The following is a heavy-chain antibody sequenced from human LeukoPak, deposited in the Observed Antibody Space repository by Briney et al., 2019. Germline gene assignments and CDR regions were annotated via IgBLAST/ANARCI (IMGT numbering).Heavy chain of an antibody. Sequence: ASVKVSCKASGYTFTGYYMHWVRQAPGQGLEWMGWINPNSGGTNYAQEFQGRVTMTRDTSISTAYMELSRLRSDDTAVYYCAREDTAMVFAFDYWGQGTLVTVSS. CDR1: GYTFTGYY. J-gene: IGHJ4*02. V-gene: IGHV1-2*02. CDR3: AREDTAMVFAFDY. D-gene: IGHD5-18*01. CDR2: INPNSGGT.